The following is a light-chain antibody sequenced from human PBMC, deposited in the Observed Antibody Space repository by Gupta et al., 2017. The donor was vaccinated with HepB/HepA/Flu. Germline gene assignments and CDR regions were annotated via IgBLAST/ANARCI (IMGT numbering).Light chain of an antibody. CDR1: QYINRW. J-gene: IGKJ4*01. CDR2: NTS. CDR3: QHGDNFPFT. V-gene: IGKV1-12*01. Sequence: DIQMTQSPSSVSASVGDRVTITCRASQYINRWLAWYQQKPGTAPKLLSYNTSRIQTGVPSRFSGSGSGTDFTLTITSLQPEEFATYSCQHGDNFPFTFGRGTKVEIK.